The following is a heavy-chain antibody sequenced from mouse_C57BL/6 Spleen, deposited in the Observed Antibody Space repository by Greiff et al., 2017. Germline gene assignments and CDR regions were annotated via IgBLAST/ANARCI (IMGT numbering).Heavy chain of an antibody. J-gene: IGHJ3*01. V-gene: IGHV1-63*01. CDR3: ARVNWDVPFAY. CDR1: GYTFTNYW. CDR2: IYPGGGYT. Sequence: VQLQESGAELVRPGTSVKMSCKASGYTFTNYWIGWAKQRPGHGLEWIGDIYPGGGYTNYNEKFKGKATLTADKSSSTAYMQFSSLTSEDSAIYYCARVNWDVPFAYWGQGTLVTVSA. D-gene: IGHD4-1*01.